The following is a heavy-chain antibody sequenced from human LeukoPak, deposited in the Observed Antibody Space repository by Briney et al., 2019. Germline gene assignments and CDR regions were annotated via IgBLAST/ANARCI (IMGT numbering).Heavy chain of an antibody. V-gene: IGHV3-48*03. CDR1: GFTFSSYE. CDR2: ISSGGSTI. Sequence: PGGSLRLSCAASGFTFSSYEMNWVRQAPGKGLEWVSYISSGGSTIYYADSVKGRFTISRDNAKNSLYLQMNSLRAEDTAVYYCARDLLDSSGWYGGTYLIDYWGQGTLVTVSS. D-gene: IGHD6-19*01. J-gene: IGHJ4*02. CDR3: ARDLLDSSGWYGGTYLIDY.